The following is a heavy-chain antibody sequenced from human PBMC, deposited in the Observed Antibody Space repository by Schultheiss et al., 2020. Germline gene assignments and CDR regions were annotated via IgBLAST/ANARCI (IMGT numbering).Heavy chain of an antibody. J-gene: IGHJ6*02. CDR3: AREAYDFWSGYSPTYYYYGMDV. V-gene: IGHV4-31*03. CDR2: IYYCGST. CDR1: GGSISSGGYY. D-gene: IGHD3-3*01. Sequence: SETLSLTCTVSGGSISSGGYYWSWIRQHPGKGLEWIGYIYYCGSTYYNPSLKSRVTISVDTSKNQFSLKLSSVTAADTAVYYCAREAYDFWSGYSPTYYYYGMDVWGQGTTVTVSS.